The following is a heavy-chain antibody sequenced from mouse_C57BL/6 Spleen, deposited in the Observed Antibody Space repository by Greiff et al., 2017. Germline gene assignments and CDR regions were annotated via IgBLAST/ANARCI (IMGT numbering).Heavy chain of an antibody. Sequence: VQLQESGAELVKPGASVKMSCKASGYTFTSYWITWVKQRPGQGLEWIGDIYPGSGSTNYNEKFKSKATLTVDTSSSTAYMQLSSLTSEDSAVYYCARVGDYSNYFDYWGQGTTLTVSS. J-gene: IGHJ2*01. CDR3: ARVGDYSNYFDY. D-gene: IGHD2-5*01. CDR2: IYPGSGST. V-gene: IGHV1-55*01. CDR1: GYTFTSYW.